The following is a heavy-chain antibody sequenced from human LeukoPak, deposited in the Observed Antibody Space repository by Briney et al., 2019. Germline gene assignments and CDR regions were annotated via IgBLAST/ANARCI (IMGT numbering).Heavy chain of an antibody. CDR3: ARETDSTLFDY. J-gene: IGHJ4*02. CDR2: ISGGGGST. CDR1: GFTFSNYG. D-gene: IGHD2-2*01. Sequence: GGSLRLSCTASGFTFSNYGMNWVRQAPGKGLEWVSVISGGGGSTYYADSVMGRFTISRDNSKDTLYLQMNSLRAEDTAVYYCARETDSTLFDYWGQGTLVTVSS. V-gene: IGHV3-23*01.